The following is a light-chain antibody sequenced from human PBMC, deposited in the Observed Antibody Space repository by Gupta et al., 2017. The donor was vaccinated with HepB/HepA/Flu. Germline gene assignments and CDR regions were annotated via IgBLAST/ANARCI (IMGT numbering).Light chain of an antibody. CDR2: AAS. CDR3: HQSDSETPWT. V-gene: IGKV1-39*01. CDR1: QSISSY. Sequence: IQMTQSPSSLSASVGDRVTITCRASQSISSYLNWYKQKPGKAPKLLIYAASSWQRGVPSRFCGSGCGKDLSLTISSRQQEDFAAYYCHQSDSETPWTFGQGTKVEIK. J-gene: IGKJ1*01.